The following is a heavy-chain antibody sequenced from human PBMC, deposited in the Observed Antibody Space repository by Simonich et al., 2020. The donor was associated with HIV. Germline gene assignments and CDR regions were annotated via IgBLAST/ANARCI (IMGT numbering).Heavy chain of an antibody. CDR1: GGSFSGYY. CDR3: ARGFYQRLYYFDY. Sequence: QVQLQQWGAGLLKPSETLSLTCAVYGGSFSGYYWSWIRQPPGKGLEWIGEINHRGRTNYNPSLKSRVTISVDTSKTQFSLKLSSVTAADTAVYYCARGFYQRLYYFDYWGQGTLVTVSS. V-gene: IGHV4-34*01. CDR2: INHRGRT. J-gene: IGHJ4*02. D-gene: IGHD2-2*01.